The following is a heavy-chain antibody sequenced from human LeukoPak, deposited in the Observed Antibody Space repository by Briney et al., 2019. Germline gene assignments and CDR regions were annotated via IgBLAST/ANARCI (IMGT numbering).Heavy chain of an antibody. CDR2: ISGSGGST. Sequence: PGGSLRLSCAASGFLFSRYWMSWVRQAPGKGLEWVSAISGSGGSTYYADSVKGRFTISRDNSKNTLYLQMNSLRAEDTAVYYCAKYYYDSSGTLDYWGQGTLVTVSS. V-gene: IGHV3-23*01. J-gene: IGHJ4*02. CDR1: GFLFSRYW. CDR3: AKYYYDSSGTLDY. D-gene: IGHD3-22*01.